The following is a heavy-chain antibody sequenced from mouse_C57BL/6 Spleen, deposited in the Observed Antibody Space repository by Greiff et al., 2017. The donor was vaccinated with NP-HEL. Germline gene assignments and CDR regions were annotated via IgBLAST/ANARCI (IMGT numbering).Heavy chain of an antibody. CDR1: GFTFSDYY. Sequence: EVKLMESGGGLVQPGGSLKLSCAASGFTFSDYYMYWVRQTPEKRLEWVAYISNGGGSTYYPDTVKGRFTISRDNAKNTLYLQMRRLKSEDTATYYCARHIYYDYAEDIDVWGTGTTVTVSS. CDR2: ISNGGGST. CDR3: ARHIYYDYAEDIDV. J-gene: IGHJ1*03. V-gene: IGHV5-12*01. D-gene: IGHD2-4*01.